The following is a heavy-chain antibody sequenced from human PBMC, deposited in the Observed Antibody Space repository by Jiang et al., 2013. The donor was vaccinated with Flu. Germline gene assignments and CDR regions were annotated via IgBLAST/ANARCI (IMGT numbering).Heavy chain of an antibody. CDR2: IYYSGST. Sequence: LLKPSETLSLTCTVSGGSISSSSYYWGWIRQPPGKGLEWIGSIYYSGSTYYNPSLKSRVTISVDTSKNQFSLKLSSVTAADTAVYYCARHMGVSSWHDAFDIWGQGT. CDR3: ARHMGVSSWHDAFDI. CDR1: GGSISSSSYY. V-gene: IGHV4-39*01. D-gene: IGHD2-2*01. J-gene: IGHJ3*02.